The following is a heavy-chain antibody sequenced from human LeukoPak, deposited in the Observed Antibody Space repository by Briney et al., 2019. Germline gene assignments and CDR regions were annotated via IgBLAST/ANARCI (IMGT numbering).Heavy chain of an antibody. D-gene: IGHD6-19*01. CDR2: ISGSGGST. CDR3: ANYGSSSGWYSEKYYYYGMDV. J-gene: IGHJ6*02. V-gene: IGHV3-23*01. CDR1: GFTFSSYA. Sequence: GGSLRLSCAASGFTFSSYAMSWVRQAPGKGLERVSAISGSGGSTYYADSVKGRFTISRDNSKNTLYLQMNSLRAEDTAVYYCANYGSSSGWYSEKYYYYGMDVWGQGTTVAVSS.